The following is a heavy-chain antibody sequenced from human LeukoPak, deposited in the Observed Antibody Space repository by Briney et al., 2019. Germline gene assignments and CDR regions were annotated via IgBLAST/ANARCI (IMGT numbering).Heavy chain of an antibody. CDR2: IYYSGST. CDR1: GGSISSSSYY. D-gene: IGHD6-6*01. J-gene: IGHJ4*02. CDR3: ARHGPGAAPPVGRVFDY. Sequence: PSETLSLTCTVSGGSISSSSYYWGWLRQPPGKGLEWIVSIYYSGSTYYNPSLKSRVTISVYTYKNQFSLKLSSVTAADTAVYYCARHGPGAAPPVGRVFDYWGQGTLVTVSS. V-gene: IGHV4-39*01.